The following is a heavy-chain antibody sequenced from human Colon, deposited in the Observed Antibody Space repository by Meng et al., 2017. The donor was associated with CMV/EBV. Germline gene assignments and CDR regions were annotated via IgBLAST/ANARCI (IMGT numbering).Heavy chain of an antibody. CDR1: GFSFNNYD. D-gene: IGHD1-26*01. V-gene: IGHV3-23*01. J-gene: IGHJ5*02. CDR3: AKRKTYSGSSGGFDP. CDR2: ITGSGAST. Sequence: GESLKISCAASGFSFNNYDMSWVRQAPGKGLEWVSGITGSGASTYYADSVKGRFTISRDNSKNTLYLQMNSLRAEDTAVYYCAKRKTYSGSSGGFDPWGQGTLVTVSS.